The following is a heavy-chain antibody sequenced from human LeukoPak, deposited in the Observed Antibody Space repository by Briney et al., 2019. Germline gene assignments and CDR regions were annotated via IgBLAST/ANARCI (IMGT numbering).Heavy chain of an antibody. CDR2: IHPHGIF. J-gene: IGHJ4*02. CDR3: ARGRDRSKAGDH. D-gene: IGHD5-24*01. Sequence: SETLSLTCAVYGGSCDDYYCSWIRQPPGKGLEWIGEIHPHGIFYYNSSLMNRATISIDTSKSQFSLRLTSVTAADTAFYYCARGRDRSKAGDHWGQGSLVTVSS. CDR1: GGSCDDYY. V-gene: IGHV4-34*01.